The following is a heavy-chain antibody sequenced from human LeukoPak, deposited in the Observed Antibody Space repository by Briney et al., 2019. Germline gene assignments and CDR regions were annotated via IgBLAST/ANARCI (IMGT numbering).Heavy chain of an antibody. CDR3: ASFDYGGNNFDY. V-gene: IGHV4-39*07. Sequence: SETLSLTCTVSGGSISSSSYYWGWIRQPPGKGLEWIGSIYYSGSTYYNPSLKSRVTISVDTSKNQFSLKLSSVTAADTAVYYCASFDYGGNNFDYWGQGTLVTVSS. CDR1: GGSISSSSYY. D-gene: IGHD4-23*01. CDR2: IYYSGST. J-gene: IGHJ4*02.